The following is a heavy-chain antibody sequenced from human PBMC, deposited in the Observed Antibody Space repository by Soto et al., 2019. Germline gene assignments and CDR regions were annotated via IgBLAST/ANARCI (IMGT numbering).Heavy chain of an antibody. V-gene: IGHV4-4*07. CDR1: GADINTYS. J-gene: IGHJ6*02. Sequence: SETLSLTCSVSGADINTYSWTWVRQPAGKGLEWIGRIYTSASINYNPSLKGRVTLSVDTSTNQVSLRLASVTAADTAIYYCARDREAGYNFYYGMDVWGQGTTVTVSS. CDR2: IYTSASI. CDR3: ARDREAGYNFYYGMDV. D-gene: IGHD6-19*01.